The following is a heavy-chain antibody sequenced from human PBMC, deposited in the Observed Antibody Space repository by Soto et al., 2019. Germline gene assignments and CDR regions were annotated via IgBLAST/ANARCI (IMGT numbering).Heavy chain of an antibody. Sequence: QVQLVQSGAEVKKPGASVKVSCKASGYTFTGYYMHWVRQAPGQGLEWMGWINPNSGGTNYAQKFQGRVTMTKETSISTAYMELGRLRSDDTAVYYCAREDCSSTSCYFGYYGSGTAFDIWGQGTMVTVSS. V-gene: IGHV1-2*02. CDR3: AREDCSSTSCYFGYYGSGTAFDI. CDR2: INPNSGGT. CDR1: GYTFTGYY. D-gene: IGHD2-2*01. J-gene: IGHJ3*02.